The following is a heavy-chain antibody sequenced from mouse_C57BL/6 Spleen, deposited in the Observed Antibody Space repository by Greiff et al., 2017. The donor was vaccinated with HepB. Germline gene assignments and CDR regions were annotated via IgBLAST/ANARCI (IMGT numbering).Heavy chain of an antibody. CDR1: GYAFSSYW. D-gene: IGHD1-1*01. CDR3: ARGYGSSYGGYFDV. CDR2: IYPGDGDT. J-gene: IGHJ1*03. V-gene: IGHV1-80*01. Sequence: VKLMESGAELVKPGASVKISCKASGYAFSSYWMNWVKQRPGKGLEWIGQIYPGDGDTNYNGKFKGKATLTADKSSSTAYMQLSSLTSEDSAVYFCARGYGSSYGGYFDVWGTGTTVTVSS.